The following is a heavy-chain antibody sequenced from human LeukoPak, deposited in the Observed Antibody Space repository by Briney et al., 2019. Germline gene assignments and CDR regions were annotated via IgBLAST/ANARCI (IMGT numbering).Heavy chain of an antibody. CDR1: GGSISSYY. CDR2: IYTSGST. V-gene: IGHV4-4*07. J-gene: IGHJ4*02. CDR3: ARGGTSYYDSSGPTGY. D-gene: IGHD3-22*01. Sequence: SETLSLTCTVSGGSISSYYWSWIRQPAGKGLEWIGRIYTSGSTNYNPSLKSRVTMSVDTSKNQFSLKLSSVTAADTAVYYCARGGTSYYDSSGPTGYWGQGTLVTVSS.